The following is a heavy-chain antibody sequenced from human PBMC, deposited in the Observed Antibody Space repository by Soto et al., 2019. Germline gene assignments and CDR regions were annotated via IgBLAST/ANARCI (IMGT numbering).Heavy chain of an antibody. CDR1: GYTFTSYD. CDR2: MNPNSGNT. CDR3: ARDGSYGQDPRFDY. J-gene: IGHJ4*02. V-gene: IGHV1-8*01. D-gene: IGHD1-26*01. Sequence: QVQLVQSGAEVKKPGASVKVSCKASGYTFTSYDINWVRQATGQELEWKGWMNPNSGNTGYAQKCQGRVTMTRNTSISTADMELSSLRSEDTAVYYCARDGSYGQDPRFDYWGQGTLVTVSS.